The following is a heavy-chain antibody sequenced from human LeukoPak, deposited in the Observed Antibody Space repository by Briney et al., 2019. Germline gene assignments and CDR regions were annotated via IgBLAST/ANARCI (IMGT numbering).Heavy chain of an antibody. V-gene: IGHV4-39*01. CDR2: IYYSGST. J-gene: IGHJ4*02. D-gene: IGHD5-24*01. Sequence: SETLSLTCTVSGGSISSTSYYWGWIRQPPGKGLEWIGSIYYSGSTYYNPSLKSRVTISVDTSKNQFSLKLTSVTAADTAVFYCARVEMATIVVDYWGQGTLVPVSS. CDR3: ARVEMATIVVDY. CDR1: GGSISSTSYY.